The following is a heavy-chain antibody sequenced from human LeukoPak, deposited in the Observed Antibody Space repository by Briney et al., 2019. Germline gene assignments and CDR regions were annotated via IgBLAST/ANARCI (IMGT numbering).Heavy chain of an antibody. CDR1: GYTFTGYY. CDR2: INPNSGGT. V-gene: IGHV1-2*02. CDR3: ASGYCSGGSCYPFDY. J-gene: IGHJ4*02. D-gene: IGHD2-15*01. Sequence: ASVQVSCKASGYTFTGYYMHWVRQAPGQGLERMGWINPNSGGTNYAQKFQGRVTMTRDTSISTAYMELSRLRSDDAAVYYCASGYCSGGSCYPFDYWGQGTLVTVSS.